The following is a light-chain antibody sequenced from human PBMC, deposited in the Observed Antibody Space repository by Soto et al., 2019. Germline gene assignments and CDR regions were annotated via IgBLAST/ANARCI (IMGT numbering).Light chain of an antibody. J-gene: IGKJ1*01. V-gene: IGKV1-39*01. CDR1: QYISNY. CDR2: SAS. Sequence: DIQVTQSPYSLSASVGDRVTITCRASQYISNYLHWYQQKPGRAPKLLIYSASTLQRGVPSRFSGSGSGTDFALTISSLQPEDFASYYCQQTYTTPRTFGQGTKVDIK. CDR3: QQTYTTPRT.